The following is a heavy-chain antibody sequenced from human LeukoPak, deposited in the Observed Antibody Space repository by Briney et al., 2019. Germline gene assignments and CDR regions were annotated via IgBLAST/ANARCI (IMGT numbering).Heavy chain of an antibody. CDR2: ISYDGSNK. V-gene: IGHV3-30*03. CDR3: ARSLKRELLRTYFDY. CDR1: GFTFSSYA. Sequence: GGSLRLSCAASGFTFSSYAMHWVRQAPGKGLEWVAVISYDGSNKYYADFVKGRFTISRDNSKNTLYLQMNSLRAEDTAVYYCARSLKRELLRTYFDYWGQGTLVTVSS. J-gene: IGHJ4*02. D-gene: IGHD1-26*01.